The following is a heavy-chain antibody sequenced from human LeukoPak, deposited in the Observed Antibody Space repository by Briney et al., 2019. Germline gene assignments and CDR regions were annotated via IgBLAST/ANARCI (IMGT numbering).Heavy chain of an antibody. V-gene: IGHV3-53*01. Sequence: AGGSLRLSCAVSGFTVSGNYMSWVRQAPGKGLEWVSLIYSGGTTYYADSVKGRFTISRDNSKNTLYLQMNSLRAEDTAVYYCAKGSVRYYYYMDVWGKGTTVTISS. J-gene: IGHJ6*03. CDR2: IYSGGTT. CDR1: GFTVSGNY. CDR3: AKGSVRYYYYMDV. D-gene: IGHD3-10*02.